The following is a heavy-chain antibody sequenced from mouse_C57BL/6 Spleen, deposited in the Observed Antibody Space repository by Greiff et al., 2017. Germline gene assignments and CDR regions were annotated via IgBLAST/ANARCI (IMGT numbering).Heavy chain of an antibody. D-gene: IGHD1-1*01. V-gene: IGHV1-69*01. CDR1: GYTFTSYW. CDR2: LDPSDSYT. CDR3: ARSDYNGSSLGYFDY. Sequence: QVQLQQPGAELVMPGASVKLSCKASGYTFTSYWMPWVKQRPGQGLEWIGELDPSDSYTNYNQKFKGKSTLTVDKSSSTADMKLSSLTSEDAAVYYGARSDYNGSSLGYFDYWGQGTTLTVSS. J-gene: IGHJ2*01.